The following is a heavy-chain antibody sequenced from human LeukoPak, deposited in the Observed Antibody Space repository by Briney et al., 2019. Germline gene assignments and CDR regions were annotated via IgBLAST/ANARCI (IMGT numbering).Heavy chain of an antibody. J-gene: IGHJ4*02. Sequence: GGSLRLSCAASGFTFSCYDMHWVRQATGKGLEWVSGIGTAGDPYYPGCVKGRFTISRENAKNSFYLQMNSLRAGDTAVYYCARAYSSTWYDSPLDYWGQGTLVTVSS. D-gene: IGHD6-13*01. CDR1: GFTFSCYD. CDR3: ARAYSSTWYDSPLDY. CDR2: IGTAGDP. V-gene: IGHV3-13*05.